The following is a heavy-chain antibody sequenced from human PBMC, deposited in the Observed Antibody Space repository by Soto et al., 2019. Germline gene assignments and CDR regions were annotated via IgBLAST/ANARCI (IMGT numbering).Heavy chain of an antibody. CDR1: GGSIRSTY. CDR2: IYTSETTYYNTS. Sequence: KTSETLSLTCSVSGGSIRSTYWSWIRQPAGKGLEWIGRIYTSETTYYNTSNYNPSLKSRVTMSVDTSKNQFSLRLSSVTAADTAVYYCARDRGHGSYRPDAFDICGQRTMVTVSS. CDR3: ARDRGHGSYRPDAFDI. D-gene: IGHD3-16*02. V-gene: IGHV4-4*07. J-gene: IGHJ3*02.